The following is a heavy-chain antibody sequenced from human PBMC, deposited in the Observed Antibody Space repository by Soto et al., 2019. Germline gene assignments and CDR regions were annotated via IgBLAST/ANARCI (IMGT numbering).Heavy chain of an antibody. J-gene: IGHJ4*02. V-gene: IGHV1-2*02. Sequence: ASVKVSCKASGYTFTGYYMHWVRQAPGQGLEWMGWINPNSGGTNYAQKFQGRDTMTRDTSISTAYMELSRLRSDDTAVYYCARGQYYYDSSGYYFDYWGQGTLVTVSS. CDR2: INPNSGGT. CDR1: GYTFTGYY. CDR3: ARGQYYYDSSGYYFDY. D-gene: IGHD3-22*01.